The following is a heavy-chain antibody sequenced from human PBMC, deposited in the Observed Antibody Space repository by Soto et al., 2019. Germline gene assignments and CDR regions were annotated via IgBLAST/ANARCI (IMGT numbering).Heavy chain of an antibody. V-gene: IGHV5-51*01. D-gene: IGHD3-10*01. CDR1: GYSFTSYW. J-gene: IGHJ5*02. CDR2: IYPGDSDT. Sequence: PGESLKISCKGSGYSFTSYWIGWVRQMPGKGLEWMGIIYPGDSDTRYSPSFQGQVTISADKSISTAYLQWSSLKASDTAMYYCARHVLYGSGSHGWFDPWGQGTLVTVSS. CDR3: ARHVLYGSGSHGWFDP.